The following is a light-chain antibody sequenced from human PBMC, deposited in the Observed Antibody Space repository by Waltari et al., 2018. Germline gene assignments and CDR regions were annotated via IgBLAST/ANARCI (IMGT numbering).Light chain of an antibody. Sequence: EVVLTQSPATLSLSPGERSTLSCRALQRLIKRYVAWYQQKPGQAPPLLIYGASNRAAGIPDRFSASGSETDFTLTISRLEPEDFGVYYCQQYGSSVMYTFGQGTKLEI. CDR2: GAS. CDR1: QRLIKRY. V-gene: IGKV3-20*01. J-gene: IGKJ2*01. CDR3: QQYGSSVMYT.